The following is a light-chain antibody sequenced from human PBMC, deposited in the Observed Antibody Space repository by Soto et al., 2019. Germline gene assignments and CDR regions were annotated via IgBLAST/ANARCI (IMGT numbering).Light chain of an antibody. CDR2: GAS. CDR3: RQYNASPPLT. Sequence: EIEMTQSPATLSVSPGERATLSCRASQSVSSNLAWYQQKPGQAPRLLIFGASTRATGIPARFSGSGSGTEFTLIISSLQSEDAAIYYCRQYNASPPLTFGGGTKVEIK. J-gene: IGKJ4*01. CDR1: QSVSSN. V-gene: IGKV3-15*01.